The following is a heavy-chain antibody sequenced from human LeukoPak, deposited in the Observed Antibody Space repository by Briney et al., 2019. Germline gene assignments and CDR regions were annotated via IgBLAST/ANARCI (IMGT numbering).Heavy chain of an antibody. Sequence: GGSLRLSCAASGFTFSHYAMHWVRQAPGKGLEWVAFIRHDGINKFYADSLKGRFTVSRDNSQNTLYLQVSSLRAEDTAVYHCVQDTPGFGGDDFVYWGQGTLVTVSS. CDR1: GFTFSHYA. CDR2: IRHDGINK. J-gene: IGHJ4*02. V-gene: IGHV3-30*02. CDR3: VQDTPGFGGDDFVY. D-gene: IGHD3-10*01.